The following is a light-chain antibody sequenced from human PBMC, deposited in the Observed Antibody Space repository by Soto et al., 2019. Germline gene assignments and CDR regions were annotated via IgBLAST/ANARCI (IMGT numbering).Light chain of an antibody. Sequence: EVVMTQSPATLSVFPGEGVSLSCRASQSVYTSLAWYQQKPGQAPRLLIYSASARATGVPARFSGSGSGTEFTLTISSLESEDFAVYYCQQYIHGHTFGQGTGLEIK. CDR1: QSVYTS. V-gene: IGKV3-15*01. CDR3: QQYIHGHT. CDR2: SAS. J-gene: IGKJ2*01.